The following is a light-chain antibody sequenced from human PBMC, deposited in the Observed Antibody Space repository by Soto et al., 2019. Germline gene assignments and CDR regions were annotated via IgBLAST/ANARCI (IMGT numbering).Light chain of an antibody. CDR2: SAS. CDR1: QGISNS. V-gene: IGKV1-27*01. J-gene: IGKJ1*01. CDR3: QKYDGFPWT. Sequence: DIQMTQSPSSLSASVGDRVTITCRASQGISNSLAWYQQKPGKVPSLLIYSASTLQSGVPSRFSGSGSGTDFTLTISSLQPEDVATYYCQKYDGFPWTFGQGTKVEIK.